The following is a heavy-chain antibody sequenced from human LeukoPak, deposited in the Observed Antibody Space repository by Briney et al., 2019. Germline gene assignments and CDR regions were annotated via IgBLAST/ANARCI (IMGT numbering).Heavy chain of an antibody. V-gene: IGHV4-59*08. D-gene: IGHD3-10*01. CDR1: GGSISSYY. Sequence: SETLSLTCTVSGGSISSYYWSWIRQPPGKGLEWIGYIYYSGSTNYNPSLKSRVTISADRSKNQIYLTLTSVTAADAAVYSCASAVYFGDLTVFDTWGQGTVVTVSS. CDR3: ASAVYFGDLTVFDT. CDR2: IYYSGST. J-gene: IGHJ4*02.